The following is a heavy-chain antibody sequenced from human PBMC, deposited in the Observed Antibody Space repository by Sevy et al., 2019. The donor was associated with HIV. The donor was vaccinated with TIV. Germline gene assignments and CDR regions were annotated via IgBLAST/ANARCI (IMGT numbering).Heavy chain of an antibody. J-gene: IGHJ5*02. CDR3: ARDRGATIVQGWFDP. CDR2: ISYDGSNK. V-gene: IGHV3-30*04. CDR1: GFTFSSYA. Sequence: GGSLRLSCVASGFTFSSYAMHWVRQAPGKGLEWVAVISYDGSNKYYADSVKGRFTISRDNSKNTLYLQMNSLRAEDTAVYYCARDRGATIVQGWFDPWGQGTLVTVSS. D-gene: IGHD5-12*01.